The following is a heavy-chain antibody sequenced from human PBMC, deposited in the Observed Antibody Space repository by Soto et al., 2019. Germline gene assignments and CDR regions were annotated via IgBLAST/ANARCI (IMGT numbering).Heavy chain of an antibody. D-gene: IGHD6-13*01. Sequence: GGSLRLSCAASGFTFSSYGMHWVRQAPGKGLEWVAVISYDGSNKYYADSVKGRFTISRDNSKNTLYLQMNSLRAEDTAVYYCAKDSGSSWYGGSGSFDYWGQGTLVTVSS. CDR3: AKDSGSSWYGGSGSFDY. J-gene: IGHJ4*02. CDR2: ISYDGSNK. CDR1: GFTFSSYG. V-gene: IGHV3-30*18.